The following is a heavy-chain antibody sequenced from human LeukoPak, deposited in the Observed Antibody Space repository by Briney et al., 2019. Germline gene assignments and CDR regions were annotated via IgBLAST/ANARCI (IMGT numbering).Heavy chain of an antibody. D-gene: IGHD2-8*01. CDR1: RFTFSSYE. CDR3: AREDTGVAFDI. V-gene: IGHV3-48*03. CDR2: ISGSGIK. Sequence: GGSLRLSCAASRFTFSSYEMNWVRQAPGKGLEWVSYISGSGIKHYADSVKGRFTISRDNAKNSLYLQMNSLRVEDTAVYYCAREDTGVAFDIWGQGTTVTVSS. J-gene: IGHJ3*02.